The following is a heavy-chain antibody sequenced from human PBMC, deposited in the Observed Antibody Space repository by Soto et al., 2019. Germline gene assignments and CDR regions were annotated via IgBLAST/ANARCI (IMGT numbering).Heavy chain of an antibody. D-gene: IGHD2-2*01. Sequence: SETLSLTCTVSGGSISSGGYYWSWIRQHPGKGLEWIGYIYYSGSTYYNPSLKSRVTISVDTSKNQFSLKLSSVTAADTAVYYCARERAYCSSTSCSYDAFDIWGQGTMVTVSS. CDR3: ARERAYCSSTSCSYDAFDI. CDR1: GGSISSGGYY. V-gene: IGHV4-31*03. CDR2: IYYSGST. J-gene: IGHJ3*02.